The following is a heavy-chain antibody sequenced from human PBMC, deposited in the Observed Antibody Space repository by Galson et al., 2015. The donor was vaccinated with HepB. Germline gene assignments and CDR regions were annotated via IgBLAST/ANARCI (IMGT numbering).Heavy chain of an antibody. D-gene: IGHD4-11*01. V-gene: IGHV3-11*04. CDR2: ISSSGSML. Sequence: SLRLSCAASGFSFSDYYMSWIRQAPGKGLEWVSYISSSGSMLYYADSVKGRFTISRDNSKNTLYLQMNSPRAEDTAVYYCARGKDYSAPEGYYYYGMDVWGQGTTVTVSS. J-gene: IGHJ6*02. CDR1: GFSFSDYY. CDR3: ARGKDYSAPEGYYYYGMDV.